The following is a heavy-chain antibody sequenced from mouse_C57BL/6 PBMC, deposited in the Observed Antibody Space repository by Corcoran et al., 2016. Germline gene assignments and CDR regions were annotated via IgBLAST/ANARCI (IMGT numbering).Heavy chain of an antibody. CDR1: GYTFTDYY. V-gene: IGHV1-19*01. CDR2: INPYNGGT. J-gene: IGHJ2*01. Sequence: EVQLQQSGPVLVKPGASVKMSCKASGYTFTDYYMNWVKQSHGKSLEWIGVINPYNGGTSYNQKFKGKATLTVDKSSSTAYMELNSLTSEDSAVYYCARNYDYGLYYFDYWGQGTTLTVSS. D-gene: IGHD2-4*01. CDR3: ARNYDYGLYYFDY.